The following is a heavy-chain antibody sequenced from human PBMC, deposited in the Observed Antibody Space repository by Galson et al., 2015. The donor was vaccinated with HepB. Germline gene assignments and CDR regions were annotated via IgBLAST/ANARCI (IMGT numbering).Heavy chain of an antibody. D-gene: IGHD5-18*01. V-gene: IGHV1-24*01. Sequence: SVKVSCKVSGYTLTELSMHWVRQAPGKGLEWMGGFDPEDGETIYAQKFQGRVTMTTDTSTSTAYMELRSLRSDDTAVYYCARDLWIQQGWFDPWGQGTLVTVSS. CDR3: ARDLWIQQGWFDP. CDR2: FDPEDGET. CDR1: GYTLTELS. J-gene: IGHJ5*02.